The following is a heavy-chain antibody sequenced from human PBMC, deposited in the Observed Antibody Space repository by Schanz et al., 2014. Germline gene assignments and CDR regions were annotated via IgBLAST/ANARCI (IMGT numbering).Heavy chain of an antibody. CDR3: ARVALPGYSSPRDAFDI. CDR1: GFNFSSYS. Sequence: EVKMVESGGGLVKPGGSLRLSCAASGFNFSSYSLNWVRQAPGKGLEWVSSISYGTSYIYYAESVKGRFTISRDNAKNSQYLQMNGLRAEDTAVYYCARVALPGYSSPRDAFDIWGQGTMVTVSS. J-gene: IGHJ3*02. D-gene: IGHD5-18*01. CDR2: ISYGTSYI. V-gene: IGHV3-21*01.